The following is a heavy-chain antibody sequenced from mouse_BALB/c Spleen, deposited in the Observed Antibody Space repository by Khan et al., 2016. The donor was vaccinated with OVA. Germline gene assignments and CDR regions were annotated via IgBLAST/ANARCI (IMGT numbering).Heavy chain of an antibody. CDR1: GYSITSGYY. CDR2: IRYEGSK. J-gene: IGHJ1*01. CDR3: ARDYYGTSWYFDV. D-gene: IGHD1-1*01. V-gene: IGHV3-6*02. Sequence: EVELVESGPGLVKPSQSLSLTCSVTGYSITSGYYWNWIRQFPGNKLEWMDYIRYEGSKNYNPSLKNRISITRETSKNQFFLKLNSVTTEDTATYYCARDYYGTSWYFDVWGAGPTVTVSS.